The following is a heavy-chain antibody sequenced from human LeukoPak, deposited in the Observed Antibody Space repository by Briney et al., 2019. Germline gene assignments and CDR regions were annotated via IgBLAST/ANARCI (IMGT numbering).Heavy chain of an antibody. CDR1: GNSFSNSW. CDR3: ASGYNFDY. CDR2: IYPGDSDT. V-gene: IGHV5-51*01. Sequence: KIGESLKISCKGSGNSFSNSWIGWVRQMPGKGLEWMGIIYPGDSDTRYSPSFQGQVTISADKSISIAYLQWSSLKASDTAMYYCASGYNFDYWGQGTLVTVSS. D-gene: IGHD1-14*01. J-gene: IGHJ4*02.